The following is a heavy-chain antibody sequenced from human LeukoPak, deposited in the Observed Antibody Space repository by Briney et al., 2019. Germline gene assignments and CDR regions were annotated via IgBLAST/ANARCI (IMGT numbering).Heavy chain of an antibody. Sequence: SETLSLNCTVSGGSISSYYWSWIRQPPGKGLEWIGYIYYSGSTNYNPSLKSRVTISVDTSKNQFSLKLSSVTAADTAVYYCARDRAAARRYYGMDVWGQGTTVTVSS. CDR1: GGSISSYY. CDR2: IYYSGST. D-gene: IGHD6-6*01. CDR3: ARDRAAARRYYGMDV. V-gene: IGHV4-59*01. J-gene: IGHJ6*02.